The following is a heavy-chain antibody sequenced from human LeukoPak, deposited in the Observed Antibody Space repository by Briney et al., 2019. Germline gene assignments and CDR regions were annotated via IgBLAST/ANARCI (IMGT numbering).Heavy chain of an antibody. CDR3: ARVLISSGWYYDY. Sequence: ASVKVSFKASGYTFTGYYMHWVRQAPGQGLEWMGWINPNSGGTNYAQKFQGRVTMTRDTSISTAYMELSRLRSDDTAVYYCARVLISSGWYYDYWGQGTLVTVSS. CDR2: INPNSGGT. V-gene: IGHV1-2*02. D-gene: IGHD6-19*01. J-gene: IGHJ4*02. CDR1: GYTFTGYY.